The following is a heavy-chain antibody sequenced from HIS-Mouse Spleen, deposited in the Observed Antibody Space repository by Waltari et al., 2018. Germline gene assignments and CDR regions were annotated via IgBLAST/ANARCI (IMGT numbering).Heavy chain of an antibody. Sequence: QLQLQESGPGLVKPSETLSLTCTVSGGSISSSSYYWGWIRQPPGKGLEWIGGIYSRGSTYYNPSLKRRVTISVDTSKNQFSLKLSSVTAADTAVYYCAREIPYSSSWYDWYFDLWGRGTLVTVSS. CDR3: AREIPYSSSWYDWYFDL. CDR1: GGSISSSSYY. D-gene: IGHD6-13*01. CDR2: IYSRGST. V-gene: IGHV4-39*07. J-gene: IGHJ2*01.